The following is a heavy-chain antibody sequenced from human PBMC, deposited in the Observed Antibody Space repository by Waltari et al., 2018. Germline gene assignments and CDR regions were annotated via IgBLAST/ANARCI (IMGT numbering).Heavy chain of an antibody. V-gene: IGHV3-7*03. CDR1: GVGINSLW. Sequence: EVQLVESGGGLVQPGGSLRLPCAASGVGINSLWMTWVRQAPGKGLEWVANIKQDGSEKYYVDSVKCRFTISRDNAKNSLFLQMDSLRAEDTALYYCATGRGAGFWGQGTPVTVSS. CDR3: ATGRGAGF. D-gene: IGHD1-1*01. CDR2: IKQDGSEK. J-gene: IGHJ4*02.